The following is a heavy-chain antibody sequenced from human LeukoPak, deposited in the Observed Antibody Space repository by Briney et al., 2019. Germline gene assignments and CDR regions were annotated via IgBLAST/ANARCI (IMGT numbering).Heavy chain of an antibody. J-gene: IGHJ6*02. CDR1: GYTFTSYG. D-gene: IGHD3-10*01. Sequence: ASVKVSCKASGYTFTSYGISWVRQAPGQGLEWMGWISAYNGNTNYEQKLQGRVTMTTDTYTSTAYMELRSLRSDDTAVYYCARPGITMVRGVYYGMDVWGQGTTVTVSS. V-gene: IGHV1-18*01. CDR2: ISAYNGNT. CDR3: ARPGITMVRGVYYGMDV.